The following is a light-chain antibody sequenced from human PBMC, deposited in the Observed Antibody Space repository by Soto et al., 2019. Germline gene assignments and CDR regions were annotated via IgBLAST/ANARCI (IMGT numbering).Light chain of an antibody. V-gene: IGLV2-23*02. CDR3: CSYAGSTTHVV. Sequence: QSALTQPASVSGSPGQSITISCTGTSSDVGSYNLVSWYQQHPGKAPKLMIYEVIKRPSGVSNRFSGSKSGNTASLTISGLQAEDEADYYCCSYAGSTTHVVFGGGTKVTVL. J-gene: IGLJ2*01. CDR2: EVI. CDR1: SSDVGSYNL.